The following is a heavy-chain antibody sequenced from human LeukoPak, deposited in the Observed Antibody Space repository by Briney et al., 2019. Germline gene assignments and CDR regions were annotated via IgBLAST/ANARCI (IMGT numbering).Heavy chain of an antibody. J-gene: IGHJ4*02. V-gene: IGHV3-30*04. CDR1: GFTFSNYA. CDR3: AKDRHYYDSSGYYTY. D-gene: IGHD3-22*01. Sequence: GGSLRLSCAASGFTFSNYAAHWVRQAPDKGLEWVAVISYDGSNTYYGDSVKGRFTISRDNSKNTLYLQMNSLRAEDTAVYYCAKDRHYYDSSGYYTYWGQGTLVTVSS. CDR2: ISYDGSNT.